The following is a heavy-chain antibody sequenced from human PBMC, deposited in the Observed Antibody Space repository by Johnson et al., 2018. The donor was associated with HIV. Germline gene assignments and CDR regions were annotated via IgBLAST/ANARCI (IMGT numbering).Heavy chain of an antibody. J-gene: IGHJ3*02. Sequence: MQLVESGGGVVRPGGSLRLSCVASGFTFDDYGMSWVRQGPGKGLVWVSRINSDGTGTSYADSVKGRFTISRDNAKSTLFLQMNSLRAEDTALYYCASLGLDLLVKAPLSVVFDAFDIWGQGTMVTVSS. CDR1: GFTFDDYG. V-gene: IGHV3-20*04. D-gene: IGHD3-16*01. CDR2: INSDGTGT. CDR3: ASLGLDLLVKAPLSVVFDAFDI.